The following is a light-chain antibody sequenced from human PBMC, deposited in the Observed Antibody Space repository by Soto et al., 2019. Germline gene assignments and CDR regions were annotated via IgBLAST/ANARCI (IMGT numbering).Light chain of an antibody. CDR2: AAS. CDR3: QQLNSYPLT. CDR1: QGISTY. Sequence: DVQMTQSPSAMSASVGDRVTIRCRASQGISTYLAWFQQKPGKAPKLLIYAASTLQSGVPSRFSGSGSGTDFTLTISSLQPEDFATYYCQQLNSYPLTFGGGTKVDIK. V-gene: IGKV1-17*03. J-gene: IGKJ4*01.